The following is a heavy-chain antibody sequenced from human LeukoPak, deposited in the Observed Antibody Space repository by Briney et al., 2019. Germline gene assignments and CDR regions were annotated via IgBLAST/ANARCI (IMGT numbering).Heavy chain of an antibody. CDR1: GGSVSSGSYY. J-gene: IGHJ3*02. V-gene: IGHV4-61*01. Sequence: SETLSLTCTVSGGSVSSGSYYWSWIRQPPGKGLEWIGYIYYSGSTNYNPSLKSRVTISVDTSKNQFSLKLSSVTAADTAVYYCARSITGTTSSDDAFDIWGQGTMVTVSS. CDR2: IYYSGST. D-gene: IGHD1-7*01. CDR3: ARSITGTTSSDDAFDI.